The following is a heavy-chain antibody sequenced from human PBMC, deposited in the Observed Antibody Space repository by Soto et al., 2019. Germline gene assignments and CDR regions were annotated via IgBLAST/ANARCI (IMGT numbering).Heavy chain of an antibody. CDR2: INAGNGNT. J-gene: IGHJ4*02. D-gene: IGHD6-19*01. V-gene: IGHV1-3*01. CDR1: GYTFTSYA. CDR3: AWDRGRWYSRGVQDY. Sequence: QVQLVQSGAEVKKPGASVKVSCKASGYTFTSYAMHWVRQAPGQRLEWMGWINAGNGNTKYSQKFQGRVTITRDTSASTAYKELSSLRSEDTAVYYCAWDRGRWYSRGVQDYWGQGSLVTVAS.